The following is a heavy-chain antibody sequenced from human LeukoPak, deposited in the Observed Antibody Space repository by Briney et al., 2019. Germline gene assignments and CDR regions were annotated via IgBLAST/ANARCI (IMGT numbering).Heavy chain of an antibody. CDR2: ISSSGSTI. Sequence: GGSLRLSCAASGFTFSSYEMNWVRQAPGKGLEWVSYISSSGSTIYYADSVKGRFTISRDNAKNSLYLQMNSLRAEDTAVYYCARVPGYYDSSGAWWGQGTLVTVSS. V-gene: IGHV3-48*03. CDR1: GFTFSSYE. J-gene: IGHJ4*02. CDR3: ARVPGYYDSSGAW. D-gene: IGHD3-22*01.